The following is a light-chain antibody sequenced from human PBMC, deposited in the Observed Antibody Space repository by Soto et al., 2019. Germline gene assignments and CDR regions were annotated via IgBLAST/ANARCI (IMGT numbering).Light chain of an antibody. Sequence: QSALTQPASVSGSPGQSITISCTGTSSDVGFYNYVSWYQQQHPGKAPKLMIYEVDNRPSGVSIRFSGSKSGNTASLTISGLLAEDEADYYCCSYAGSSTAVFGGGTQLTVL. V-gene: IGLV2-14*01. J-gene: IGLJ7*01. CDR1: SSDVGFYNY. CDR3: CSYAGSSTAV. CDR2: EVD.